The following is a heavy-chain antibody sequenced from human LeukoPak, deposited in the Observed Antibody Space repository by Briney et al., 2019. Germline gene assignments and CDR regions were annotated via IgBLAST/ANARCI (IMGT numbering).Heavy chain of an antibody. V-gene: IGHV4-34*01. D-gene: IGHD5-18*01. CDR1: GGSFSGYY. CDR3: ARGYGTAMGGLDY. J-gene: IGHJ4*02. Sequence: PSETLSLTCAVYGGSFSGYYWSWIRQHPGKGLEWIGEINHSGSTNYNPSLKSRVTISVDTSKNQFSLKLSSVTAADTAVYYCARGYGTAMGGLDYWGQGTLVTVSS. CDR2: INHSGST.